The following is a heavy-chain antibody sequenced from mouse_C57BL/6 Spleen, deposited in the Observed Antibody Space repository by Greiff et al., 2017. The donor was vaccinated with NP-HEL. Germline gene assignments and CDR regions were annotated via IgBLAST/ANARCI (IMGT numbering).Heavy chain of an antibody. CDR1: GFTFSSYA. CDR2: ISDGGSYT. Sequence: DVQLVESGGGLVKPGGSLKLSCAASGFTFSSYAMSWVRQTPEKRLEWVATISDGGSYTYYPDNVKGRFTISRDNAKNNLYLQMSHLKSEDTAMYYCASVITTVVADAMDYWGQGTSVTVSS. D-gene: IGHD1-1*01. V-gene: IGHV5-4*01. J-gene: IGHJ4*01. CDR3: ASVITTVVADAMDY.